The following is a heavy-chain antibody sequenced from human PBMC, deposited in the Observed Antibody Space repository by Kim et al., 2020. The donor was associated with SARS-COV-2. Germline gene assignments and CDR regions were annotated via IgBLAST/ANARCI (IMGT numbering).Heavy chain of an antibody. CDR3: ARGLWFGELLYYYYYGMDV. J-gene: IGHJ6*02. CDR2: INHSGST. Sequence: SETLSLTCAVYGGSFSGYYWSWIRQPPGKGLEWIGEINHSGSTNYNPSLKSRVTISVDTSKNQFSLKLSSVTAADTAVYYCARGLWFGELLYYYYYGMDVWGQGTTVTVSS. CDR1: GGSFSGYY. V-gene: IGHV4-34*01. D-gene: IGHD3-10*01.